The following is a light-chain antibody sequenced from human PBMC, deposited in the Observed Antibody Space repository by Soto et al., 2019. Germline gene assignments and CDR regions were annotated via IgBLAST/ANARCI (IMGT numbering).Light chain of an antibody. CDR3: QQYRSSSWT. CDR1: QSVSSSY. CDR2: GAS. J-gene: IGKJ1*01. V-gene: IGKV3-20*01. Sequence: EIVLTQSPGTLSLSPGERATLSCRASQSVSSSYLAWYQQKPGQAPRLLIYGASSRATSIPNRFSGSGSGTDFPTTISRLEPEYVADYYCQQYRSSSWTFGQGTKVEIK.